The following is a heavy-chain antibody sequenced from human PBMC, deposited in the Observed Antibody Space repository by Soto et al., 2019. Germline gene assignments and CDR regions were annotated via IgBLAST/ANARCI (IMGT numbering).Heavy chain of an antibody. CDR2: ISYDGSNK. J-gene: IGHJ4*02. CDR3: ARDLKDIVVVLDAFAY. D-gene: IGHD2-15*01. V-gene: IGHV3-30-3*01. CDR1: GFTFSSYA. Sequence: QVQLVESGGGVVQPGRSLRLSCAASGFTFSSYAMHWVRQAPGKGLEWVAVISYDGSNKYYADSVKGRFTISRDNSKNTLYLQMNSLRAEDTAVYYCARDLKDIVVVLDAFAYWGQGTLVTVSS.